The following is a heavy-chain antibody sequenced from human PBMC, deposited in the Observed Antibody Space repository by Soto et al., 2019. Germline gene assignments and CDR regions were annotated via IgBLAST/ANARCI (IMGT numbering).Heavy chain of an antibody. CDR3: ARDSAPGNSYYYYGMDV. CDR2: IIPIFGTA. CDR1: GGTFSSYS. J-gene: IGHJ6*02. Sequence: SVKVSCKASGGTFSSYSISWVRQAPGQGLEWMGGIIPIFGTANYAQKFQGRVTITADKSTSTAYMELSSLRSEDTAVYYCARDSAPGNSYYYYGMDVWGQGTTVTVSS. V-gene: IGHV1-69*06.